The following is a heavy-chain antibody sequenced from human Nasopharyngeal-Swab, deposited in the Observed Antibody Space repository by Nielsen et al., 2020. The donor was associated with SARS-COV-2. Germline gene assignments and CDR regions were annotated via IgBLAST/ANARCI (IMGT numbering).Heavy chain of an antibody. CDR3: AKGQGGLYYDILTGYPY. Sequence: SLKISWAASGFTFDDYAMHWVRQAPGKGLEWVSGISWNSGSIGYADSVKGRFTISRDNAKNSLYLQMNSLRAEDTALYYCAKGQGGLYYDILTGYPYWGQGTLVTVSS. V-gene: IGHV3-9*01. J-gene: IGHJ4*02. D-gene: IGHD3-9*01. CDR1: GFTFDDYA. CDR2: ISWNSGSI.